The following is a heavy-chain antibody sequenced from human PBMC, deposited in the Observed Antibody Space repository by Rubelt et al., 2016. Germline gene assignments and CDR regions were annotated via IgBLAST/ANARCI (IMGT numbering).Heavy chain of an antibody. V-gene: IGHV1-18*01. CDR1: GYTFSSYG. CDR3: ARDGDYAQFDHYFYGMDV. J-gene: IGHJ6*02. Sequence: QVQLVQSGAEVKKPGASVKVSCKASGYTFSSYGISWVRQAPGQGLEWMGWINPNNGNTNYAPKLQGRVTVTTNTPTGTASMELRSLGSDDTAGYYCARDGDYAQFDHYFYGMDVWGQGTTVSVSS. D-gene: IGHD4-17*01. CDR2: INPNNGNT.